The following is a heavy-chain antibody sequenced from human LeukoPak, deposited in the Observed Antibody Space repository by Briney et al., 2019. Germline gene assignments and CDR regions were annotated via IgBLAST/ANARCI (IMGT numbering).Heavy chain of an antibody. Sequence: PGGSLRLSCAASGFTFSSYAMSWVRQAPGKGLEWVSTISGGGGSTYYADSVKGRFTISRDTSKNTLYLQMNSLRDEDTAVYYCARALYYYGWGPLVYFFDSGGRETLVTVSS. CDR1: GFTFSSYA. V-gene: IGHV3-23*01. D-gene: IGHD3-10*01. J-gene: IGHJ4*02. CDR3: ARALYYYGWGPLVYFFDS. CDR2: ISGGGGST.